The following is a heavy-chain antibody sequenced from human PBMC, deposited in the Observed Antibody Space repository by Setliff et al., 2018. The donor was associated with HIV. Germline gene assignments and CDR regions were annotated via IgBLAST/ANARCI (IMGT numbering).Heavy chain of an antibody. CDR3: ARGHGVYSGSYLAVYFDY. CDR1: GYSISSGYY. D-gene: IGHD1-26*01. CDR2: IYTSGST. Sequence: TLSLTCAVSGYSISSGYYWGWIRQPPGKGLEWIGYIYTSGSTKYNPSLKSRVTISVDTSKNQFSLKVSSVTAADTAVYYCARGHGVYSGSYLAVYFDYWGQGTLVTVSS. V-gene: IGHV4-38-2*01. J-gene: IGHJ4*02.